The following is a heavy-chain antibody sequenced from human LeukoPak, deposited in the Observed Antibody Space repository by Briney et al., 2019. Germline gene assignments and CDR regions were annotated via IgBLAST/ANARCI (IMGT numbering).Heavy chain of an antibody. D-gene: IGHD3-10*01. CDR1: GGSISSSSYY. CDR2: IYYSGST. J-gene: IGHJ4*02. CDR3: ARGMYGSGSYYNVPPFDY. Sequence: PSETLSLTCTVSGGSISSSSYYWGWIRQPPGKGLEWIGSIYYSGSTYYNPSLKSRVTISVDTSKNQFSLKLSSVTAADTAVYYCARGMYGSGSYYNVPPFDYWGQGTLVTVSS. V-gene: IGHV4-39*07.